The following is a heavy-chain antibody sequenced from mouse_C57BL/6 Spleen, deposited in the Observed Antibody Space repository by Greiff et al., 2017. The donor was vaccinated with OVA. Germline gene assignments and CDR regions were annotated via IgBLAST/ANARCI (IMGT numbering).Heavy chain of an antibody. Sequence: QVQLQQPGAELVMPGASVKLSCKASGYTFTSYWMHWVKQRPGQGLEWIGEIDPSDSYTNYNQKFKGKSTLTVDKSSSTAYMRLSSLTSEDAAVYYCARSYDTWYFDVWGTGTTVTVSS. CDR3: ARSYDTWYFDV. CDR2: IDPSDSYT. J-gene: IGHJ1*03. D-gene: IGHD2-3*01. V-gene: IGHV1-69*01. CDR1: GYTFTSYW.